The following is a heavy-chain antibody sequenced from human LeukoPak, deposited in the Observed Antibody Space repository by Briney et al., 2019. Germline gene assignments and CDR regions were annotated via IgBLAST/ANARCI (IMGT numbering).Heavy chain of an antibody. CDR1: GVAFSHAW. CDR3: TTNDAFDI. CDR2: IKTTSDGGPT. Sequence: GGSLRLSCAASGVAFSHAWMSWVRQAPGKGLEWVAQIKTTSDGGPTDYAAPVKGRFTISRDDSESMLYLQMNSLKTEDTAVYYRTTNDAFDIWGRGTMVIVSS. J-gene: IGHJ3*02. V-gene: IGHV3-15*01.